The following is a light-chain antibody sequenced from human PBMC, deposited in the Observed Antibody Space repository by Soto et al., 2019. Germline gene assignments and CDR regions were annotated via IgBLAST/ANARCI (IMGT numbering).Light chain of an antibody. Sequence: DIQMTQSPSSLCASVGDRVTITCRASQSIDNYLNWYQHKPGMAPKLLTHAASTLQSGVPTRFSDSGSGTDFTLTINNVQPEDSAIYYFQQSYSVIRTFGQGTKVEIK. CDR2: AAS. CDR1: QSIDNY. CDR3: QQSYSVIRT. J-gene: IGKJ1*01. V-gene: IGKV1-39*01.